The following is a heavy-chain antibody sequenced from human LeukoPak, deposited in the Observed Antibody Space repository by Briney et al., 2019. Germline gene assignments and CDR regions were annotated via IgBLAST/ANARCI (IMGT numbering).Heavy chain of an antibody. Sequence: PGGSLRLSCAASGFNLGSNWMSWVRQAPGKGLEWLANIKQDGSEKYYVDSVKGRFTIFRDNAKNSLYLQMNSLRAEDTAVYYCARGPREYCSSTSCSFDYWGQGTLVTVSS. V-gene: IGHV3-7*01. CDR3: ARGPREYCSSTSCSFDY. CDR2: IKQDGSEK. J-gene: IGHJ4*02. CDR1: GFNLGSNW. D-gene: IGHD2-2*01.